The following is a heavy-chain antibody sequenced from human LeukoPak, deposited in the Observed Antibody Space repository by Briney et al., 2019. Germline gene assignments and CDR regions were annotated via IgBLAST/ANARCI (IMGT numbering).Heavy chain of an antibody. Sequence: ASVKVSCKASGYTFTGYYMHWVRQAPGQGLEWMGWINPNSGGTNYAQKFQGRVTMTRDTSISTAYMELSRLRSDDTAVYYCARDLVATIVDYYYYMDVWGKGTTLTVSS. D-gene: IGHD5-12*01. V-gene: IGHV1-2*02. J-gene: IGHJ6*03. CDR2: INPNSGGT. CDR1: GYTFTGYY. CDR3: ARDLVATIVDYYYYMDV.